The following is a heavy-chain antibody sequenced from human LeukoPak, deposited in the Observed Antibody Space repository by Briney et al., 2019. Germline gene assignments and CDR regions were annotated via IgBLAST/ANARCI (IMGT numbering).Heavy chain of an antibody. V-gene: IGHV4-61*01. CDR2: IYYRGST. J-gene: IGHJ4*02. Sequence: PSETLSLTCTVSGYSISSGYYWSWIRQPPGKELEWIGYIYYRGSTNYNPSLKSRVTISVDTSKNQFSLKLSSVTAADTAVYYCARDRYSSSSLDYWGQGTLVTVSS. D-gene: IGHD6-13*01. CDR3: ARDRYSSSSLDY. CDR1: GYSISSGYY.